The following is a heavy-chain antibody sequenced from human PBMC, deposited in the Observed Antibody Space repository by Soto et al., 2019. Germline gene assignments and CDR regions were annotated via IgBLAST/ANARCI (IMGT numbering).Heavy chain of an antibody. D-gene: IGHD3-10*01. CDR2: ISNTDGVT. CDR3: AKNRGVPSSIHDY. Sequence: EVQLLQSGGDFVQPGGSLRLSCVASGFTFGNYPMSWVRLPPGKGLEWVSGISNTDGVTYYADSVQGRFTISRDDSKNTLFLQMDSLRGDDTAIYYCAKNRGVPSSIHDYRGQGSLVTVSS. CDR1: GFTFGNYP. V-gene: IGHV3-23*01. J-gene: IGHJ4*02.